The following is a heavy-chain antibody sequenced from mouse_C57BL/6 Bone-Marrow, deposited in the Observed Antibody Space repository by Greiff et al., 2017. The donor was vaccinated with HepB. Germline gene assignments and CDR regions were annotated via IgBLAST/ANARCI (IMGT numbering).Heavy chain of an antibody. V-gene: IGHV1-81*01. Sequence: VQLVESGAELARPGASVKLSCKASGYTFTSYGISWVKQRTGQGLEWIGEIYPRSGNTYYNEKFKGKATLTADKSSSTAYMELRSLTSEDSAVYFCARGYYGSLYAMDYWGQGTSVTVSS. CDR2: IYPRSGNT. CDR1: GYTFTSYG. J-gene: IGHJ4*01. D-gene: IGHD1-1*01. CDR3: ARGYYGSLYAMDY.